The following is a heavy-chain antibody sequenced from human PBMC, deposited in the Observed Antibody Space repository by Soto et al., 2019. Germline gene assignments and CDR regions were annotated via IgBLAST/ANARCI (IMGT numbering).Heavy chain of an antibody. V-gene: IGHV3-11*01. Sequence: QVQLVESGGGLVKPGGSLRLSCAASGFSFSDYYMSWIRQAPGKGLEWVSLMSTSGSSTDYADSVKGRFTISRDNAKNSLSLQMNSLRAEDTAVYYCANVAKNYYHYMVVWGKGTTVTVSS. CDR1: GFSFSDYY. CDR2: MSTSGSST. D-gene: IGHD2-15*01. J-gene: IGHJ6*03. CDR3: ANVAKNYYHYMVV.